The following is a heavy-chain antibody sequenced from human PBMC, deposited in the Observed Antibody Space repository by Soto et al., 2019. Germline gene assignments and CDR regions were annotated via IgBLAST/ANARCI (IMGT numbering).Heavy chain of an antibody. CDR1: AFSFSAYS. CDR2: ISSGGDYI. D-gene: IGHD3-10*01. V-gene: IGHV3-21*05. CDR3: VRDEMTRTGGYCALDV. Sequence: GGSLRLSCAASAFSFSAYSMNWVRQAPGKGLEWISYISSGGDYIYYADSVKGQLTISRDDAKNSLYLQMDSLRVEDTAVYYCVRDEMTRTGGYCALDVWGQGTVVTVSS. J-gene: IGHJ3*01.